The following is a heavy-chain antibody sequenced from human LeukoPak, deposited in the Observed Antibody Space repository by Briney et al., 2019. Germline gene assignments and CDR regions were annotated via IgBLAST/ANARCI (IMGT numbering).Heavy chain of an antibody. D-gene: IGHD3-22*01. Sequence: SQTLSLTCAVSGGSISSGGYSWSWIRQPPGKGLEWIGYIYHSGSTYYNPSLKSRVTISVDRSKNQFSLKLSSVTAADTAVYYRARAPPMRFGHWGQGTLVTVSS. V-gene: IGHV4-30-2*01. CDR2: IYHSGST. CDR3: ARAPPMRFGH. J-gene: IGHJ5*02. CDR1: GGSISSGGYS.